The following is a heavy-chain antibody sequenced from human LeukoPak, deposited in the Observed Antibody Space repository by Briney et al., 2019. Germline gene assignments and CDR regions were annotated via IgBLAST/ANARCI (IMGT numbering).Heavy chain of an antibody. CDR1: GGSISSGGYY. CDR3: ARDLGRSSYYYDSSGYRWLAFDI. D-gene: IGHD3-22*01. CDR2: IYYSGST. V-gene: IGHV4-31*03. Sequence: SQTLSLTCTVSGGSISSGGYYWSWIRQHPGKGLEWIGYIYYSGSTYYNPSLKSRVTISVDTSKNQFSLKLSSVTAADTAVYYCARDLGRSSYYYDSSGYRWLAFDIWGQGTMVTVSS. J-gene: IGHJ3*02.